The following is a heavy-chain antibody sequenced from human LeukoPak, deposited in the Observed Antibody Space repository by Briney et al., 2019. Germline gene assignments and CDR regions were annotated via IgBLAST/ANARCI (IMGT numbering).Heavy chain of an antibody. J-gene: IGHJ4*02. Sequence: ASVKVSRKASGYTFTSYAMNWARQAPGQGREGMGWINTNTGNPTYAQGFTGRFVFSLDTSVSTAYLQISSLKAEDTAVYYCARDSPYSSGYYWGQGTLVTVSS. V-gene: IGHV7-4-1*02. CDR1: GYTFTSYA. CDR2: INTNTGNP. D-gene: IGHD6-19*01. CDR3: ARDSPYSSGYY.